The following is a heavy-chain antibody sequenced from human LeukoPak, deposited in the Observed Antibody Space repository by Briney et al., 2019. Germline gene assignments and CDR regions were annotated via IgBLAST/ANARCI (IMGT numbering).Heavy chain of an antibody. D-gene: IGHD3-10*01. CDR2: ISYDGSHK. CDR3: AKDPMVRGVINGFDY. CDR1: GFTFSDFG. Sequence: GGSLRLSCAASGFTFSDFGMHWVRQAPGKRLEWVAVISYDGSHKIYADSVKGRFTISRDNAKNTLYLQMNSLRTDDTAMFYCAKDPMVRGVINGFDYWGQGTSVTVSS. V-gene: IGHV3-30*18. J-gene: IGHJ4*02.